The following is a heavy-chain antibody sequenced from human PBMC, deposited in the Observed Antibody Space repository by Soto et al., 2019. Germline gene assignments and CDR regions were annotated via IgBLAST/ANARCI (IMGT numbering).Heavy chain of an antibody. D-gene: IGHD3-22*01. J-gene: IGHJ3*02. CDR3: ARGYYDSSGYYYRNGPDAFDI. V-gene: IGHV3-30-3*01. CDR1: GFTFSSYP. CDR2: ISYDGSNK. Sequence: GSLRLSCAASGFTFSSYPMHWVRQAPGKGLEWVAVISYDGSNKYYADSVKGRFTISRDNSKNTLYLQMNSLRAEDTAVYYCARGYYDSSGYYYRNGPDAFDIWGQGTMVTVS.